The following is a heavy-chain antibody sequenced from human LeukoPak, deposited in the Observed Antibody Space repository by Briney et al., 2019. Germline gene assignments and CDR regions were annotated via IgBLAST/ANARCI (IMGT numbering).Heavy chain of an antibody. V-gene: IGHV1-2*02. D-gene: IGHD6-25*01. CDR1: GYTFSGFY. J-gene: IGHJ4*02. CDR3: ATLLSNAAFDY. CDR2: INPNSGDT. Sequence: ASVKVSCKASGYTFSGFYMHWVRQAPGQGLEWMGWINPNSGDTKYAQEFQGRVTMTRDTSISTAYIELSRLRSDDTAVYYCATLLSNAAFDYWGQGTLVAVSS.